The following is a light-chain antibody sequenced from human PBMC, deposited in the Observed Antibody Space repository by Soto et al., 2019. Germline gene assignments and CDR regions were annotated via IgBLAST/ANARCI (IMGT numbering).Light chain of an antibody. CDR1: QGISSA. Sequence: AIQLTQSPSSLSASVGDRVTITCRASQGISSALAWYQQKPGKAPKLLIYDASSLESGVPSRCSGSRSGTDFTLANSSQKPEDFATYYCQQFNSYPITFGEGTRLEIK. J-gene: IGKJ5*01. CDR2: DAS. V-gene: IGKV1-13*02. CDR3: QQFNSYPIT.